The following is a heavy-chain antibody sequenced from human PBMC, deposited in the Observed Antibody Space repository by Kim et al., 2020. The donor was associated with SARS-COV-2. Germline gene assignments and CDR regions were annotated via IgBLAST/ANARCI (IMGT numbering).Heavy chain of an antibody. Sequence: GGSLRLSCAASGFTFGDYYMSWIRQAPGKGLEWISYISGSGYTISYADSVKGRFTISRDNAKNSLSLQMNSLRDDDTAVYYCARDRVTTVVTVSSYFDLWGQGTLVTVSS. D-gene: IGHD4-17*01. J-gene: IGHJ4*02. CDR1: GFTFGDYY. CDR2: ISGSGYTI. CDR3: ARDRVTTVVTVSSYFDL. V-gene: IGHV3-11*01.